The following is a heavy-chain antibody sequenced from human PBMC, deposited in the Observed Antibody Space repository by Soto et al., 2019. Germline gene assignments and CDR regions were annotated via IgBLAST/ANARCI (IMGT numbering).Heavy chain of an antibody. Sequence: QVQLQESGPGLVKPSGTLSLTWAVSGGSIRSIHWWSWVRQTPGKGLAWIGEIDHSGITNYNPSIKSRVTISVDKSKNQFSRMLSSVTSADSAVYYCARGDCSCGSGYSVDIWGQGTMVTVSS. D-gene: IGHD2-15*01. CDR2: IDHSGIT. CDR3: ARGDCSCGSGYSVDI. CDR1: GGSIRSIHW. V-gene: IGHV4-4*02. J-gene: IGHJ3*02.